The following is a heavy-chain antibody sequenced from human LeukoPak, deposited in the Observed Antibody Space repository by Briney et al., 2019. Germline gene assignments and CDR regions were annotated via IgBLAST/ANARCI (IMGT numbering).Heavy chain of an antibody. Sequence: SETLSLTCTVTGGSISSYYWSWIRQPAGKGLEWIGRIYTSGSTNYNPSLKSRVTMSVDTSKNQFSLKLSSVTAADTAVYYCASLGFSEYYFDYWGQGTLVTVSS. CDR3: ASLGFSEYYFDY. V-gene: IGHV4-4*07. CDR2: IYTSGST. J-gene: IGHJ4*02. D-gene: IGHD1-26*01. CDR1: GGSISSYY.